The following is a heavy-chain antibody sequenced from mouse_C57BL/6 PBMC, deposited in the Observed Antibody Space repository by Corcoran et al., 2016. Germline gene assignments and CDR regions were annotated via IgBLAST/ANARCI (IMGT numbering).Heavy chain of an antibody. V-gene: IGHV1-18*01. CDR1: GYTFTDYN. CDR3: ARWHYGSSYEYCDV. D-gene: IGHD1-1*01. Sequence: EVQLQQSGPELVKPGASVKIPCKASGYTFTDYNMDWVKQSHGKSLEWIGDINPNNGGTIYNQKFKGKATLTVDKSSSTAYMELRSRTSEDTAVYYCARWHYGSSYEYCDVWGTGTTVTVSS. CDR2: INPNNGGT. J-gene: IGHJ1*03.